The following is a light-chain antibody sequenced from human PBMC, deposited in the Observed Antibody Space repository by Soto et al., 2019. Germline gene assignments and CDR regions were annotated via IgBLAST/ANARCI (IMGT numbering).Light chain of an antibody. CDR2: GTS. CDR3: QQYGSSSWT. J-gene: IGKJ1*01. CDR1: QSVSSSY. V-gene: IGKV3-20*01. Sequence: EIVLTQSPGTLSLSPGDRATLSCRASQSVSSSYLAWYQQKPGQAPRLLIYGTSSRATAIPDRFSGSGSGTDFTLTISRLEPEDCAVYYCQQYGSSSWTVGQGTKVEIK.